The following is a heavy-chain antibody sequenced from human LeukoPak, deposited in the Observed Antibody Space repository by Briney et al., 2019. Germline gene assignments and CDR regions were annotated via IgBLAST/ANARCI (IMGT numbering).Heavy chain of an antibody. CDR1: GFTFGKYW. D-gene: IGHD2-2*01. V-gene: IGHV3-64D*06. Sequence: GGSLRLSCVASGFTFGKYWMSWVRQAPGKGLEYVSVIGPNGGDAYYADSVKGRFTISRDNSKNTLYLQMSSLRAEDTAVYYCAKGRPTTLGYCGRSICADWYFDLWGRGTLLSVSS. CDR3: AKGRPTTLGYCGRSICADWYFDL. J-gene: IGHJ2*01. CDR2: IGPNGGDA.